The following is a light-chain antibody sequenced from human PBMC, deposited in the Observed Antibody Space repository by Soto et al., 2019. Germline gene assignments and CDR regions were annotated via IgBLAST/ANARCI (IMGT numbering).Light chain of an antibody. V-gene: IGKV3-11*01. CDR2: DAS. CDR1: QSVGNY. CDR3: QQRSNWLSLT. J-gene: IGKJ4*01. Sequence: DIVLTQSPATLSLSPGQRATLSCRASQSVGNYLAWYQQTPGQAPRLLIYDASNRATGIPARFSGSGSGTDFTLTISSLEPEDFAVYYCQQRSNWLSLTFGGGTKVDIK.